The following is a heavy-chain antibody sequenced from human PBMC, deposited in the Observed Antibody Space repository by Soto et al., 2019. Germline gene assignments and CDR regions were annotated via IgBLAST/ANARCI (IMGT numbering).Heavy chain of an antibody. V-gene: IGHV1-8*01. CDR1: GDTFTTYD. J-gene: IGHJ4*02. Sequence: GASVKVSCKASGDTFTTYDINWVRQATGHGLEWMGWINPNSGNIGYAQRFQGRVTMTRETAIRTADMEVSSLRSDDTALYYCARGRASGSYYLLDSWCQGTWVAVS. CDR3: ARGRASGSYYLLDS. CDR2: INPNSGNI. D-gene: IGHD3-10*01.